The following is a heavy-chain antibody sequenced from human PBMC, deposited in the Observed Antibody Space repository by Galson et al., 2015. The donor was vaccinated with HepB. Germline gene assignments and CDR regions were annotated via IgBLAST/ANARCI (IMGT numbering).Heavy chain of an antibody. V-gene: IGHV3-30*18. J-gene: IGHJ4*02. CDR1: GFTFSSYG. CDR2: ISYDGSNK. Sequence: SLRLSCAASGFTFSSYGMHWVRQAPGKGLEWVAVISYDGSNKYYADSVKGRFTISRDNSKNTLYLQMNSLRAEDTAVYYCAKEGPTSDGWFDYWGQGTLVTVSS. D-gene: IGHD4-17*01. CDR3: AKEGPTSDGWFDY.